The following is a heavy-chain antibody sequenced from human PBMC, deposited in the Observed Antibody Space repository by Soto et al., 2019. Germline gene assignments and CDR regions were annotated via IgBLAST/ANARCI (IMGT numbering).Heavy chain of an antibody. D-gene: IGHD1-7*01. CDR2: ISAYNGNT. J-gene: IGHJ6*02. V-gene: IGHV1-18*04. CDR3: ATSVNYRNRFYYYYGMDV. CDR1: GYTFTSYG. Sequence: GXSVKVSCKASGYTFTSYGISWVRQAPGQGLEWMGWISAYNGNTNYAQKLQGRVTMTTDTSTSTAYMELRSLRYDDTAVYYCATSVNYRNRFYYYYGMDVWGQGSTVTVSS.